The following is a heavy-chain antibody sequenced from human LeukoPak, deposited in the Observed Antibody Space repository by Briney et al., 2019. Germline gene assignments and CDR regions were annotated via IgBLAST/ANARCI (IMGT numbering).Heavy chain of an antibody. D-gene: IGHD3-10*01. V-gene: IGHV3-23*01. J-gene: IGHJ4*02. CDR1: GFTFNFYG. CDR2: VSASGSTT. CDR3: VKSQGAGSPQHFDS. Sequence: GGSLRLSCAASGFTFNFYGMSWVRQASGKGLEWVSGVSASGSTTYYADSVKGRFTISRDNPKNTVYLQMNSLRAEDTAVYYCVKSQGAGSPQHFDSWGQGTLVTVSS.